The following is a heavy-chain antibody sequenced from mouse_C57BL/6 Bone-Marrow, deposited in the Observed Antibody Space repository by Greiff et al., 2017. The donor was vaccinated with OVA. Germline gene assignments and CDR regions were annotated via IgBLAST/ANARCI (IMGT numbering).Heavy chain of an antibody. J-gene: IGHJ4*01. V-gene: IGHV14-4*01. CDR2: IDPENGDT. D-gene: IGHD1-1*01. Sequence: DVQLQESGAELVRPGASVRLSCTASGFNIKDDYMHWVKQRPEQGLEWIGWIDPENGDTEYASKFQGKATITADTSTNTAYLQLSSLTSEDTAVYYCTITTVVAPNDWGQGTSVTVSS. CDR3: TITTVVAPND. CDR1: GFNIKDDY.